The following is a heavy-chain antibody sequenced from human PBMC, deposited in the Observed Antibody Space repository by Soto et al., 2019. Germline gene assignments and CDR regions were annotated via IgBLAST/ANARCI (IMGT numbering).Heavy chain of an antibody. V-gene: IGHV4-59*02. CDR2: VSYSGST. CDR1: VASVSSSY. CDR3: ARGYYDSSGQSNTFDI. J-gene: IGHJ3*02. D-gene: IGHD3-22*01. Sequence: SESLSLTCTVSVASVSSSYWSWIRQSPGKGLEWIGYVSYSGSTNYNPSLKSRVTIPVDTSKNQFSLKLSSVTAADTAVYYCARGYYDSSGQSNTFDIWGHGTMVTVSS.